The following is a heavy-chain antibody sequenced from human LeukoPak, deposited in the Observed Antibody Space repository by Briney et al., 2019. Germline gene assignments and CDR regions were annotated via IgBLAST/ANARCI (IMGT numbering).Heavy chain of an antibody. D-gene: IGHD2-2*01. CDR2: VSGGGGST. J-gene: IGHJ4*02. CDR3: ANVRGYCSTTSCYLDY. V-gene: IGHV3-23*01. Sequence: GGSLRLSCAASGFTFSSYAMSWVRQAPGKGLEWVSAVSGGGGSTYYADSVKGRFTISRDISKNTLYLQMNGLRAEDTAVYYCANVRGYCSTTSCYLDYWGQGTLVTVSS. CDR1: GFTFSSYA.